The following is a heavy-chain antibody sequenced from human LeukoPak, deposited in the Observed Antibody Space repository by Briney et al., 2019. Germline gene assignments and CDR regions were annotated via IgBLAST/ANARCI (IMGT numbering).Heavy chain of an antibody. Sequence: SETLSLTCTVSGGSISGSYWSWIRQPPGKGLEWIAYMYNSGSTNYNPSLKSRVTISIDTSKNQFSLKLSSLTAADTAIYYCARGIQSYGDYGYWGQGILVTVSS. D-gene: IGHD4-17*01. V-gene: IGHV4-59*01. CDR1: GGSISGSY. J-gene: IGHJ4*02. CDR2: MYNSGST. CDR3: ARGIQSYGDYGY.